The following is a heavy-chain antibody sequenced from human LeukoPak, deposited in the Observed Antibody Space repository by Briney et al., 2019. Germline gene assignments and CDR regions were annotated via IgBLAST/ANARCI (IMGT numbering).Heavy chain of an antibody. J-gene: IGHJ3*02. D-gene: IGHD3-10*01. CDR2: ISGGGGTT. CDR3: ARDFFGSGSHGAFDI. V-gene: IGHV3-23*01. CDR1: GFIFSTYA. Sequence: PGGSLRLSCAASGFIFSTYAMTWVRQAPGKGLEWVSGISGGGGTTYYTDSVKGRFTISRDNSKNMVYLQMSSLRAEDTAVYYCARDFFGSGSHGAFDIWGQGTMVTVSS.